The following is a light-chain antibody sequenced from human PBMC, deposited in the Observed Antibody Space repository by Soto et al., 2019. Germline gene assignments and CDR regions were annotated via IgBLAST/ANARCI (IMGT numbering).Light chain of an antibody. J-gene: IGKJ4*01. CDR2: GAS. Sequence: EIVSTQSPGTLSLSPGERATLSCRASQSVSNNLAWYQQKPGQAPRLLIYGASTRATGIPARFSGSASATEFTLTISSLQSEDFAVYYCQQYNNWPPLTFGGGTKVDIK. V-gene: IGKV3-15*01. CDR3: QQYNNWPPLT. CDR1: QSVSNN.